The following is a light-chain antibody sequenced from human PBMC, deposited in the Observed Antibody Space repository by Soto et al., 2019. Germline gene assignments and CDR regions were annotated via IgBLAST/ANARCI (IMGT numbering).Light chain of an antibody. J-gene: IGLJ1*01. V-gene: IGLV2-14*01. CDR2: DVT. CDR1: SSDVGGYTY. Sequence: QSALTQPASVSGSPGQSITISCTGTSSDVGGYTYVSWYQQHPGKAPKLMIYDVTNRPSGVSNRFSGSKSGSTASLTISGLQSEDEADYYCNSYTTRTTQVFGTGTKLTVL. CDR3: NSYTTRTTQV.